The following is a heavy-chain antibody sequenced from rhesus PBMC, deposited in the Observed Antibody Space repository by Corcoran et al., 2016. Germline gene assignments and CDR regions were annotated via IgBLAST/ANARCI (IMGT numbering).Heavy chain of an antibody. J-gene: IGHJ2*01. D-gene: IGHD1-20*01. V-gene: IGHV4-80*01. CDR3: ARGYSWNNVGWYFDL. CDR2: INGNSGST. Sequence: QVQLQESGPGLVKPSETLSLTCAVPGGSFSSYWWSWIRQPPGKGLEWIGEINGNSGSTNYNPSLKSRVTDAKDAAKNQCSLNLSSVTAADTAVYYCARGYSWNNVGWYFDLWGPGTPITISS. CDR1: GGSFSSYW.